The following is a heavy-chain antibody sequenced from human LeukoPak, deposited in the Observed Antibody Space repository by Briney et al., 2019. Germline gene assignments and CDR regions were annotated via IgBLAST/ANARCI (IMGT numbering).Heavy chain of an antibody. Sequence: SETLSLTCTVSGGSISSGDYHWSWIRQPPGKGLEWIGYIYYSGSTYYNPSLKSRVTISVDTSKSQFSLKLSSVTAADTAVYYCASYDFWSGSLDYWGQGTLVTVSS. D-gene: IGHD3-3*01. CDR1: GGSISSGDYH. CDR2: IYYSGST. V-gene: IGHV4-30-4*01. J-gene: IGHJ4*02. CDR3: ASYDFWSGSLDY.